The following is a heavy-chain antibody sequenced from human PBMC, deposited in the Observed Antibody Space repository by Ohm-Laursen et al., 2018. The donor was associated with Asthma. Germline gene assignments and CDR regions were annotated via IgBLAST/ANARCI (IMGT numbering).Heavy chain of an antibody. CDR1: GFTFSSYG. Sequence: SLRLSCAASGFTFSSYGMHWVRQAPGKGLEWVAVIWYDGSNKYYADSVKSRFTISRDNSKNTLYLQMNSLRAEDTAVYYCARDPTAMVSYYFDYWGQGTLVTVSS. D-gene: IGHD5-18*01. V-gene: IGHV3-33*01. J-gene: IGHJ4*02. CDR3: ARDPTAMVSYYFDY. CDR2: IWYDGSNK.